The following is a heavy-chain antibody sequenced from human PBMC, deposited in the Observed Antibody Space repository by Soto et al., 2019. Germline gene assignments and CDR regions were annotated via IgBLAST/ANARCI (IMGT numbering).Heavy chain of an antibody. J-gene: IGHJ4*02. V-gene: IGHV2-5*02. CDR2: IYWDDDK. CDR3: AHRVLRAVFGLVTTTAIYFDF. Sequence: QITLNESGPTVVKPTEPLTLTCTFSGFSLTTSGVGVGWVRQSPGKAPEWLAFIYWDDDKRYSTSLKSRLTITKDTSKNQVVLTIANVDPADTATYYCAHRVLRAVFGLVTTTAIYFDFWGQGTPVVVSS. CDR1: GFSLTTSGVG. D-gene: IGHD3-3*01.